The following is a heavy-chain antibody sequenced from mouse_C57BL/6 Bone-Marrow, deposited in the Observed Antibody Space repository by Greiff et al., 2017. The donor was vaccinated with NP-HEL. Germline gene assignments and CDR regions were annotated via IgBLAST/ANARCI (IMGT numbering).Heavy chain of an antibody. D-gene: IGHD1-1*01. Sequence: QVQLQQSGAELARPGASVKLSCKASGYTFTSYGISWVKQRTGQGLEWIGEIYPRSGNTYYNEKVKGKATLTADKSSSTAYLELRSLTSEDSAVYFCARCGSSSYFYAMDYWGQGTSVTVSS. J-gene: IGHJ4*01. CDR3: ARCGSSSYFYAMDY. CDR2: IYPRSGNT. V-gene: IGHV1-81*01. CDR1: GYTFTSYG.